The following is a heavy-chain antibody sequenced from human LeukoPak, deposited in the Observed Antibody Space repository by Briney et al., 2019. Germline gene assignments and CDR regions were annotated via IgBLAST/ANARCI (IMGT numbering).Heavy chain of an antibody. Sequence: SVKVSCKASGGTFSSYAISWVRQAPGRGLEWMGGIIPIFGTANYAQKFQGRVTITTDESTSTAYMELSSLRSEDTAVYYCARVLDYYYYYMDVWGKGTTVTVSS. V-gene: IGHV1-69*05. CDR2: IIPIFGTA. CDR3: ARVLDYYYYYMDV. D-gene: IGHD2-8*02. CDR1: GGTFSSYA. J-gene: IGHJ6*03.